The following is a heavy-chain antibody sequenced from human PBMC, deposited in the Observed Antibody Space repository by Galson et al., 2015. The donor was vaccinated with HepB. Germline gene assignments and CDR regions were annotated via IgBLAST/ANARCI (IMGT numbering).Heavy chain of an antibody. CDR3: ASSGTTGTSSPVGRLVSTFHY. Sequence: SVKVSCKASGGTFSSYAISWVRQAPGQGLEWMGGIIPIFGTANYAQKFQGRVTITADESTSTAYMELSNLRSEDTAVYYCASSGTTGTSSPVGRLVSTFHYWGQGTLVTVSS. J-gene: IGHJ4*02. V-gene: IGHV1-69*13. CDR1: GGTFSSYA. CDR2: IIPIFGTA. D-gene: IGHD1-1*01.